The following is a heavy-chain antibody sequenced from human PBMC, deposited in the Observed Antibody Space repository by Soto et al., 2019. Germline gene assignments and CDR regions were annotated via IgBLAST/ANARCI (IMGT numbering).Heavy chain of an antibody. J-gene: IGHJ6*02. CDR2: IYYSGST. CDR1: GGSFSGYY. D-gene: IGHD3-22*01. Sequence: PSESLSLTCAVYGGSFSGYYWSWIRQPPGKGLEWIGYIYYSGSTYYNPSLKSRVTISVDTSKNQFSLKLSSVTAADTAVYYCAREGYYYDSSGYQPRPKPPNGMDVWGQGTTVTVSS. CDR3: AREGYYYDSSGYQPRPKPPNGMDV. V-gene: IGHV4-30-4*08.